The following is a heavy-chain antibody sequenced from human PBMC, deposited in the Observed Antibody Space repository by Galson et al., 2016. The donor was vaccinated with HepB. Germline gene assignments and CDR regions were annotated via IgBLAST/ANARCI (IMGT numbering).Heavy chain of an antibody. CDR1: GGTF. Sequence: SVKVSCKATGGTFSWVRQAPGQGLEWMGVIIPLFGKANYAQKSQARVTITADESTSTAYMELSSLRSEDTAVYYCAREGLHGLDVWGQGTTVTVSS. CDR3: AREGLHGLDV. J-gene: IGHJ6*02. CDR2: IIPLFGKA. V-gene: IGHV1-69*13.